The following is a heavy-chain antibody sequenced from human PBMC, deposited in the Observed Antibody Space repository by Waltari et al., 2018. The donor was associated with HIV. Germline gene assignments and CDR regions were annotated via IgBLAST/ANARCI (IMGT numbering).Heavy chain of an antibody. CDR1: GFTFSSYA. CDR3: ARTRYSYGYAFDI. Sequence: QVQLVESGGGVVQPGRSLRLSCAASGFTFSSYAMHWVRQAPGKGLGWVAVISNDGSNKYYADSVKGRFTISRDNSKNTLYLQMNSLRAEDTAVYYCARTRYSYGYAFDIWGQGTMVTVSS. D-gene: IGHD5-18*01. V-gene: IGHV3-30*04. J-gene: IGHJ3*02. CDR2: ISNDGSNK.